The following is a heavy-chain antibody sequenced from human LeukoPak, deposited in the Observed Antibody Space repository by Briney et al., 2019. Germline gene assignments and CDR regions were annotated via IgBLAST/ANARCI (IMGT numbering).Heavy chain of an antibody. D-gene: IGHD3-22*01. V-gene: IGHV1-8*01. J-gene: IGHJ4*02. CDR2: MNPNSGNT. Sequence: ASVKVSCKASGYTFTSYDINWVRQATGQGLEWMGWMNPNSGNTGYAQKFQGRVTMTRNTSISTAYMELRSLRSDDTAVYYCASGYYDSSGYFFDYWGQGTLVTVSS. CDR3: ASGYYDSSGYFFDY. CDR1: GYTFTSYD.